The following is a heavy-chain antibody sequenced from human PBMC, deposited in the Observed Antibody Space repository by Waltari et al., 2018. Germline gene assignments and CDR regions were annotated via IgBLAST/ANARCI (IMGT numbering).Heavy chain of an antibody. CDR2: IYYSGRT. CDR3: ARGDSGY. Sequence: QLQLQESGPGLVKPSETLSLTCTVSGGSISSSSYYWGWIRQPPGKGLEWIGSIYYSGRTYYNPALKRRVTISVDTSKNEFSLKLSSGTAADTAVYYCARGDSGYWGQGTLVTVSS. CDR1: GGSISSSSYY. J-gene: IGHJ4*02. D-gene: IGHD3-10*01. V-gene: IGHV4-39*07.